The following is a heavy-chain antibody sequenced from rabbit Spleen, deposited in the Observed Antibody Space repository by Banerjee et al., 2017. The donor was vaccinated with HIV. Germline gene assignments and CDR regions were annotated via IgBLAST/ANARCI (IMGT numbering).Heavy chain of an antibody. CDR3: ARDLADVIGWNFYL. CDR2: IASVSSGDT. Sequence: QSLEESGGDLVKPGASLTLTCTASGFSFNNRYYMCWVRQAPGKGLEWIACIASVSSGDTSYASWAKGRFTISRTSSTTVTLRMTSLPAADTATYFCARDLADVIGWNFYLWGPGSLVTVS. CDR1: GFSFNNRYY. V-gene: IGHV1S40*01. D-gene: IGHD1-1*01. J-gene: IGHJ4*01.